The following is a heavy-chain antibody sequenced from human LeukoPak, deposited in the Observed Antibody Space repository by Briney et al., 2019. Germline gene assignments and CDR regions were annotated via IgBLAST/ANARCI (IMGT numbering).Heavy chain of an antibody. V-gene: IGHV3-23*01. CDR3: AKPSLIVGATVGLDY. D-gene: IGHD1-26*01. CDR1: GFTFSSYA. J-gene: IGHJ4*02. CDR2: ISGSGSST. Sequence: EGSLRLSCAASGFTFSSYAMSWVRQAPGKGLEWVSAISGSGSSTYYADSVKGRFTISRDNSKNTLYLQMNSLRAEDTAVYYCAKPSLIVGATVGLDYWGQGTLVTVSS.